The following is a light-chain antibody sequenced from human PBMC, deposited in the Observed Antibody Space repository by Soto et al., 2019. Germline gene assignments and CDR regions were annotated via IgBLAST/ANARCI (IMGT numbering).Light chain of an antibody. Sequence: IQMTQSPASLSASVGDRVTITCRTSQGIINNLGWYQQKPGKAPERLIHAASKFQSGVPSRFSGSGSGTQFALTISSLQPEDVATYYCLQYNSFPFTFGGGTKVAIK. J-gene: IGKJ4*01. V-gene: IGKV1-17*01. CDR2: AAS. CDR1: QGIINN. CDR3: LQYNSFPFT.